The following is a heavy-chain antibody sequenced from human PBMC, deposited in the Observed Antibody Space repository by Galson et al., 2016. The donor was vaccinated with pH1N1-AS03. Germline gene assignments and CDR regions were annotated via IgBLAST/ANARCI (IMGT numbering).Heavy chain of an antibody. CDR3: AGVLATSRDYYAMDV. CDR1: GGAISSYC. D-gene: IGHD6-6*01. J-gene: IGHJ6*01. V-gene: IGHV4-59*08. CDR2: LCHSGST. Sequence: SETLSLTCSVSGGAISSYCCNWIRQPPGKGLEWIGHLCHSGSTNYNPSLSGRVTISVDTSTNQFFLTLDSVAATDTAVYYCAGVLATSRDYYAMDVWGPGTTVTVYS.